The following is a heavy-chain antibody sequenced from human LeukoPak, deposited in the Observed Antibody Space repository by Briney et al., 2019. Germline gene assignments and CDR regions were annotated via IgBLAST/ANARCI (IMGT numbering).Heavy chain of an antibody. Sequence: PSETLSLTCTVSGGSISSSSYYWGWIRQPPGKGLEWIGSIYYSGSTYYNPSLKSRVTISVDTSKNQFSLKLSSVTAADTAVYYCARHVWSGYYGDAFDIWGQGTMVTVSS. CDR3: ARHVWSGYYGDAFDI. V-gene: IGHV4-39*01. J-gene: IGHJ3*02. D-gene: IGHD3-3*01. CDR2: IYYSGST. CDR1: GGSISSSSYY.